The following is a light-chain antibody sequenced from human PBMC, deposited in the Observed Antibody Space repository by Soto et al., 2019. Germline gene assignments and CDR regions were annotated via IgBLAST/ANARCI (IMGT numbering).Light chain of an antibody. V-gene: IGLV2-14*01. J-gene: IGLJ2*01. Sequence: QSALTQPASVSGSPGQSITISCTGTSSDVGGYNYVSWYQHHPGKAPKLMIYEVSNRPSGVSNRFSGSKSGNTASLTISGLQAEDEADYYCSSSTSINTLVFGGGTKVTVL. CDR3: SSSTSINTLV. CDR1: SSDVGGYNY. CDR2: EVS.